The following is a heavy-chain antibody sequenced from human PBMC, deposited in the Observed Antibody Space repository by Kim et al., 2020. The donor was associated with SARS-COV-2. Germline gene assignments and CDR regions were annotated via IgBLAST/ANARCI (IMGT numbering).Heavy chain of an antibody. CDR1: GFTVSSNY. D-gene: IGHD6-13*01. Sequence: GGSLRLSCAASGFTVSSNYMSWVRQAPGKGLEWVSVIYSGGSTYYADSVKGRFTISRDNSKNTLYLQMNSLRAEDTAVYYCARAKPGYSSSWYYGNAFDIWGQGTMVTVSS. J-gene: IGHJ3*02. CDR3: ARAKPGYSSSWYYGNAFDI. CDR2: IYSGGST. V-gene: IGHV3-53*01.